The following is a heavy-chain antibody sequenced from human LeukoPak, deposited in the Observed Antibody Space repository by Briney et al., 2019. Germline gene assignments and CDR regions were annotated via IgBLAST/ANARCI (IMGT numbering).Heavy chain of an antibody. Sequence: ASVKVSCKASGYTFTGYYMHWVRQAPGQGLEWMGWINPNSGGTNYAQKFQGRVTMTRDTSISTAYMELSRLRSDDTAVYYCARPGRDGYKMDAFDIWGQGTMVTVSS. CDR3: ARPGRDGYKMDAFDI. CDR1: GYTFTGYY. J-gene: IGHJ3*02. D-gene: IGHD5-24*01. CDR2: INPNSGGT. V-gene: IGHV1-2*02.